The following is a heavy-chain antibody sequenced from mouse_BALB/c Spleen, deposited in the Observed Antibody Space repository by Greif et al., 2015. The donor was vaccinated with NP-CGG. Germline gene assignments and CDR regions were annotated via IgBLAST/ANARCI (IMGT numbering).Heavy chain of an antibody. D-gene: IGHD4-1*01. CDR1: GYTFTDYY. CDR3: ARRTGTEAMDY. J-gene: IGHJ4*01. V-gene: IGHV1-84*02. CDR2: IYPGSGNT. Sequence: LMESGPELVKPGASVKISCKASGYTFTDYYINWVKQKPGQGLEWIGWIYPGSGNTKYNEKFKGKATLTVDTSSSAAYMQRSSLTSEDTAVYFCARRTGTEAMDYWGQGTSVTVSS.